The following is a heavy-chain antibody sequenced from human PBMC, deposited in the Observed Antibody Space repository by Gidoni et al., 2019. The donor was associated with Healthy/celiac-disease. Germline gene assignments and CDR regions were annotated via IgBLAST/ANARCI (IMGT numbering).Heavy chain of an antibody. D-gene: IGHD5-12*01. J-gene: IGHJ4*02. V-gene: IGHV3-23*01. CDR2: IGGSGGII. CDR3: AKEIVAAGPYYFDY. CDR1: VFTFSSYA. Sequence: EVKLLESVGGLVQPGGSLRLSCAAYVFTFSSYAMSWVRQAPGKGLELVSVIGGSGGIIYYADSLKGRLTISKDNSKNTLYLQMNSLRVEDTAVYYCAKEIVAAGPYYFDYWGQGTLVTVSS.